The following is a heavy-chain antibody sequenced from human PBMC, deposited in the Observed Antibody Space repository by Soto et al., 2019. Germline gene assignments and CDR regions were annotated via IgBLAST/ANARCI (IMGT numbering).Heavy chain of an antibody. CDR3: ARERRDGYKHYFDY. CDR1: CGSISSYY. CDR2: IYYSGST. Sequence: QVQLQESGPGLVKPSETLSLMCTVSCGSISSYYWSWIRQPPGKGLEWIGYIYYSGSTNYNPSLTSRVTISVDTSKNQFSLKLSSVTAADTAVYYCARERRDGYKHYFDYWGQGTLVTVSS. J-gene: IGHJ4*02. V-gene: IGHV4-59*01. D-gene: IGHD5-12*01.